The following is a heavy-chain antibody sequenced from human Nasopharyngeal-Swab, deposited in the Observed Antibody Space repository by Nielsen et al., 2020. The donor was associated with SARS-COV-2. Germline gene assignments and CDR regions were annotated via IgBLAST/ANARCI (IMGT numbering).Heavy chain of an antibody. J-gene: IGHJ4*02. Sequence: GESLKISCAASGFTFSGYAMHWVRQAPGKGLEWVAVISYDGILQHYVDSVKGRFTISRDNSKNTLYLQMNNLRTEDTAVYFCARDLSGGGNDVWGQGTLVTASS. CDR1: GFTFSGYA. CDR3: ARDLSGGGNDV. V-gene: IGHV3-30*03. D-gene: IGHD4-23*01. CDR2: ISYDGILQ.